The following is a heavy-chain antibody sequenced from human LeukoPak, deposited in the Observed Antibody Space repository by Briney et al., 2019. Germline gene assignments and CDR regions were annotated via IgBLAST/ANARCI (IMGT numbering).Heavy chain of an antibody. CDR3: AKHMCSWDTSIDQ. V-gene: IGHV4-59*01. D-gene: IGHD1-26*01. CDR2: IYYSGST. Sequence: SETLSLTCNVSGAAMSSYYWSWFRQPPGKGLEWITYIYYSGSTKHNPSLKSRVTASLDMSRNQFSLNLSPATAADTAVYYCAKHMCSWDTSIDQWGQGARVIVSS. J-gene: IGHJ4*02. CDR1: GAAMSSYY.